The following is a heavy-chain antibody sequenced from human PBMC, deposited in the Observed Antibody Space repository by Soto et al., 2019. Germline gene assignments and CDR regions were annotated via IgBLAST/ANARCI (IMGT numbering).Heavy chain of an antibody. CDR1: GGSISSYY. D-gene: IGHD2-21*02. CDR2: IYFRGST. V-gene: IGHV4-59*08. J-gene: IGHJ4*02. CDR3: ARSIVVVTAADY. Sequence: SETLSLTCTVSGGSISSYYWSWIRQPPGKGLEWIGYIYFRGSTNYNPSLKSRVTISVDTSKNQFSLKLSSVTSADTAVYYCARSIVVVTAADYRGEGPLVTVSS.